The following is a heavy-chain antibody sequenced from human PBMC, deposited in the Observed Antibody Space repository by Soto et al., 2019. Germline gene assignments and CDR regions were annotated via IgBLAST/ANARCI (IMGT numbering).Heavy chain of an antibody. CDR1: GGSISSGGYY. Sequence: SETLSLTCTVSGGSISSGGYYWSWIRQHPGKGLEWIGHIYYSGSTYYNPSLKSRVTISVDTSKNQFSLKLSSVTAADTAVYYCAGEGLWWPEIWGQGTMVTVS. D-gene: IGHD2-21*01. CDR3: AGEGLWWPEI. CDR2: IYYSGST. J-gene: IGHJ3*02. V-gene: IGHV4-31*03.